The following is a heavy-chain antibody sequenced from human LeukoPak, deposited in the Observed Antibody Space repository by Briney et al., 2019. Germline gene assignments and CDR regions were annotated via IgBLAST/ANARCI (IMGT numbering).Heavy chain of an antibody. V-gene: IGHV4-39*01. CDR3: ARGLAVAGCVDY. CDR1: GGSISSSSYY. CDR2: IYYSGST. D-gene: IGHD6-19*01. J-gene: IGHJ4*02. Sequence: SETLPLTCTVSGGSISSSSYYWGWIRQPPGKGLEWIGSIYYSGSTYYNPSLKSRVTISVDTSKNQLSLKLSSVTAADTAVYYCARGLAVAGCVDYWGQGTLVSVSS.